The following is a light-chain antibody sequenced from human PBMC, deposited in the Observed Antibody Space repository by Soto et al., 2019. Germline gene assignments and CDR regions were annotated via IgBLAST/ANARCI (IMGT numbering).Light chain of an antibody. Sequence: DIRMTQFPASLSASVGDRVTVTCRASQNIDKYLHWYQQKPGKAPNLLIFSASILQSGVPSRFIGSGSGTEFTLTISGLQPEVFAPYYCHQTYTNSVTFGQGT. CDR1: QNIDKY. J-gene: IGKJ1*01. V-gene: IGKV1-39*01. CDR2: SAS. CDR3: HQTYTNSVT.